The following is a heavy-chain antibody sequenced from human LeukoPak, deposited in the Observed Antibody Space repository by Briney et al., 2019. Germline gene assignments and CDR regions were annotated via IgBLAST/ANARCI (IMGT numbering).Heavy chain of an antibody. CDR3: ASLSGYSYTDLGVDY. D-gene: IGHD5-18*01. J-gene: IGHJ4*02. CDR1: GYTFTGYY. Sequence: ASVKVSCKASGYTFTGYYMHWVRQAPGQGLEWMGIINPSGGSTSYAQKFQGRVTMTRDTSTSTVYMELSSLRSEDTAVYYCASLSGYSYTDLGVDYWGQGTLVTVSS. V-gene: IGHV1-46*01. CDR2: INPSGGST.